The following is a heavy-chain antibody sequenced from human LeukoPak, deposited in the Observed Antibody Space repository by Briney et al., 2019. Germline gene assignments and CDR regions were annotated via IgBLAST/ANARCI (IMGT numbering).Heavy chain of an antibody. V-gene: IGHV4-39*02. Sequence: SETLSLTCTVSGGSISSDNYYWGWIRQPPGKGLEWIGSIYYSGTTYYNPSLKSRVTISVDTSKNQFSLQLNSVTPEDTAVYYCARETVGATSPRDYYYMDVWGKGTTVTVSS. CDR1: GGSISSDNYY. D-gene: IGHD1-26*01. CDR2: IYYSGTT. CDR3: ARETVGATSPRDYYYMDV. J-gene: IGHJ6*03.